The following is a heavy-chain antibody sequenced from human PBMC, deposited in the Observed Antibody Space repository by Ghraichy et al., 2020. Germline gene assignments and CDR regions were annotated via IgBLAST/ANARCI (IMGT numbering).Heavy chain of an antibody. D-gene: IGHD2-21*01. CDR3: ARCWCGGQCYAWGLGGCYGMDA. CDR1: VGTFSNFA. CDR2: IIPVFGTP. Sequence: SVKVSCKASVGTFSNFAISWVRQAPGQGLEWMGGIIPVFGTPKHAQKFQGRLTITADTLTSTAYMELSSLKPEDTAVYYCARCWCGGQCYAWGLGGCYGMDAWGQGTTVTVSS. J-gene: IGHJ6*02. V-gene: IGHV1-69*06.